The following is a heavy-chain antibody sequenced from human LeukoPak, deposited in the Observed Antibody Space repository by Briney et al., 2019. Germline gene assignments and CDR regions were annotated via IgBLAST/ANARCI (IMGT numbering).Heavy chain of an antibody. J-gene: IGHJ6*03. CDR3: ARTTEGYCRGRSCYSYYYYMDV. Sequence: SETLSLTCTVSGGSISSSSYYWGWIRQPPGKGLEWIGSIYYSGSTYYNPSLKSRVTISVDTSKNQFSLKLSSVTAADTAVYYCARTTEGYCRGRSCYSYYYYMDVWGKGTTVTVSS. CDR2: IYYSGST. V-gene: IGHV4-39*07. CDR1: GGSISSSSYY. D-gene: IGHD2-15*01.